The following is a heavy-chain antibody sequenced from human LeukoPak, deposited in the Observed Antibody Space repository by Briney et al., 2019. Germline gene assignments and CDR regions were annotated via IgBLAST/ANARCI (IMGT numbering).Heavy chain of an antibody. J-gene: IGHJ4*02. D-gene: IGHD6-19*01. V-gene: IGHV3-30-3*01. Sequence: GGSLRLSCAASGFTFSSYAMHWVRQAPGKGLEWVAVISYDGSNKYYADSVKGRFTISGDNSKNTLYLQMNSLRAEDTAVYYCAREPTGIAVAGSIDYWGQGTLVTVSS. CDR3: AREPTGIAVAGSIDY. CDR2: ISYDGSNK. CDR1: GFTFSSYA.